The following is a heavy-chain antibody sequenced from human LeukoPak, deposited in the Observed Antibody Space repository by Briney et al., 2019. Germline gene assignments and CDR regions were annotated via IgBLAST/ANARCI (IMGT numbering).Heavy chain of an antibody. CDR3: AKDRSGGSRPSYFDY. J-gene: IGHJ4*02. Sequence: GGSLRLSCAASGFTVSSNYMSWVRQAPGKGLEWVSVIYSGGSTYYADSVKGRFTISRDNSKNTLYLQMNSLRAEDTAVYYCAKDRSGGSRPSYFDYWGQGTLVTVSS. D-gene: IGHD2-15*01. CDR1: GFTVSSNY. CDR2: IYSGGST. V-gene: IGHV3-66*01.